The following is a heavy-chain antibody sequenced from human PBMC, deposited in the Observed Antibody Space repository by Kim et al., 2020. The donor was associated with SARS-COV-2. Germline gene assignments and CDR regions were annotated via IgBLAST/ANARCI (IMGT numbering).Heavy chain of an antibody. D-gene: IGHD6-6*01. CDR1: GGSISSGGYS. V-gene: IGHV4-30-2*01. CDR2: IYHSGST. CDR3: ASARGYSSSPAFDI. Sequence: SETLSLTCAVSGGSISSGGYSWSWIRQPPGKGLEWIGYIYHSGSTYYNPSLKSRVTISVDRSKNQFSLKLSSVTAADTAVDYCASARGYSSSPAFDIWGQGTMVTVSS. J-gene: IGHJ3*02.